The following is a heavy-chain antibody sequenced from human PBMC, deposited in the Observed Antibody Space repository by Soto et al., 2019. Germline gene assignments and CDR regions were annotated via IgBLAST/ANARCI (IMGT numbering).Heavy chain of an antibody. CDR3: ARGAVFGRGYSYGPSLFDY. V-gene: IGHV3-33*01. J-gene: IGHJ4*02. D-gene: IGHD5-18*01. CDR1: GFTFSSYG. CDR2: IWYDGSNK. Sequence: GGSLRLSCAASGFTFSSYGMHWVRQAPGKGLEWVAVIWYDGSNKYYADSVKGRFTISRDNSKNTLYLQMNSLRAEDTAVYYCARGAVFGRGYSYGPSLFDYWGQGTLVTVSS.